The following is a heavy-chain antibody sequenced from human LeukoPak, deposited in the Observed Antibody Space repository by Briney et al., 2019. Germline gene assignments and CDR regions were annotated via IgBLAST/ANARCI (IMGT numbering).Heavy chain of an antibody. CDR3: VRATVTTSIWFDP. V-gene: IGHV4-61*02. D-gene: IGHD4-17*01. Sequence: SATLSLTCTVSGGSISSGSYYWSWIRQPAGKGREWIGRIYTSGSTNYNPSLKSRVTISVDTSKNQFSLKLSSVTAADTAVYYCVRATVTTSIWFDPWGQGTPVTVSS. CDR2: IYTSGST. J-gene: IGHJ5*02. CDR1: GGSISSGSYY.